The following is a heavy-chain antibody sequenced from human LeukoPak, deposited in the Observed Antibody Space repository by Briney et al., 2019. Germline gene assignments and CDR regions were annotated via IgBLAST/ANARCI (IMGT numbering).Heavy chain of an antibody. CDR1: GFTFSSYS. D-gene: IGHD3-3*01. Sequence: GSLRLSCAASGFTFSSYSMNWVRQAPGKGLEWVSYISSSSSTIYYADSVKGRFTISRDNAKNSLYLQMNSLRAEDTAVYYCARVSYDFWSGYYTDYWGQGTLVTVSS. CDR3: ARVSYDFWSGYYTDY. V-gene: IGHV3-48*01. J-gene: IGHJ4*02. CDR2: ISSSSSTI.